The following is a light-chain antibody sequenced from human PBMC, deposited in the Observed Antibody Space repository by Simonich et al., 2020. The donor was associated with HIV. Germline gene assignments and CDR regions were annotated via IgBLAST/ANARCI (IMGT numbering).Light chain of an antibody. CDR3: QQRSNWPLT. Sequence: EIVMTQSPATLSVSPGERATLTCRASQSVSSNLAWYQQQPGQAPRLLIYDASNRATGIPARFSGSGSRTDFTLTISSLEPEDFAVYYCQQRSNWPLTFGQGTRLEIK. V-gene: IGKV3-11*01. CDR1: QSVSSN. J-gene: IGKJ5*01. CDR2: DAS.